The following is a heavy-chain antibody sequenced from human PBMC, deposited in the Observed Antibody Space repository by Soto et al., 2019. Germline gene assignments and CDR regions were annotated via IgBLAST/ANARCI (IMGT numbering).Heavy chain of an antibody. J-gene: IGHJ6*02. V-gene: IGHV1-18*01. CDR2: ISAYNGNT. D-gene: IGHD5-12*01. CDR1: GYTFTSYG. CDR3: ARASYEQTYYYYYGMDF. Sequence: QVQLVQSGAEVKKPGASVKVSCKASGYTFTSYGISWVRQAPGQGLEWMGWISAYNGNTNYAQKLQGRVTMTTDTSTSTADMELRSLRSDDTAVYYCARASYEQTYYYYYGMDFWGQGTTVTVSS.